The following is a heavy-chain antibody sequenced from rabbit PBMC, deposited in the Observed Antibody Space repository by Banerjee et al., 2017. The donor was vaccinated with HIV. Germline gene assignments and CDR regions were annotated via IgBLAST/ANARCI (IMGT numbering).Heavy chain of an antibody. J-gene: IGHJ4*01. D-gene: IGHD8-1*01. CDR3: ARAIIFRSYPLNL. CDR2: IGTGSGST. Sequence: QEQLEESGGDLVKPGASLTLTCTASGFSFSSVDYISWVRQAPGKGLEWIGCIGTGSGSTYYASWAKGRFTISKTSSTTVTLQMTSLTAADTATYFCARAIIFRSYPLNLWGPGTLVTVS. CDR1: GFSFSSVDY. V-gene: IGHV1S45*01.